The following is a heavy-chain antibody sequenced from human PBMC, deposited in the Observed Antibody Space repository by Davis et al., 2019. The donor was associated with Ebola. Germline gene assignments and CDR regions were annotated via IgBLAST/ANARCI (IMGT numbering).Heavy chain of an antibody. J-gene: IGHJ3*01. CDR3: ASLRRTITGMDDAFDV. V-gene: IGHV5-51*01. Sequence: KVSCKGSGYSFTTYWIGWVRQVPGKGLELMGIIYPGDSDTRYSPSLQGQVTISADKSIKTAFLQWSSLKASDTAMYYCASLRRTITGMDDAFDVWGQGTMVSVSS. D-gene: IGHD2-8*02. CDR2: IYPGDSDT. CDR1: GYSFTTYW.